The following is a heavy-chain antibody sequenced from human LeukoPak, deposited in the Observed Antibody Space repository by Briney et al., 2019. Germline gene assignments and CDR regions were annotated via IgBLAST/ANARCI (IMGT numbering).Heavy chain of an antibody. D-gene: IGHD2-15*01. CDR1: GFTFSSYA. CDR3: ARDSGSYCSGGSCYLPPEPTYYYYGMDV. CDR2: ISYDGSNK. J-gene: IGHJ6*04. V-gene: IGHV3-30*04. Sequence: PGGSLRLSCAASGFTFSSYAMNWVRQAPGKGLEWVAVISYDGSNKYYADSVKGRFTISRDNSKNTLYLQMNSLRAEDTAVYYCARDSGSYCSGGSCYLPPEPTYYYYGMDVWGKGTTVTVSS.